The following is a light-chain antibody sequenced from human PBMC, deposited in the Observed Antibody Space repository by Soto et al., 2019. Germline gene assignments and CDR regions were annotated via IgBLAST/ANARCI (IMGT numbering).Light chain of an antibody. CDR3: QQYNNWPPWT. CDR1: QSVSSSY. J-gene: IGKJ1*01. CDR2: GAS. Sequence: IVLTQSPGTLSLSPWERATLSCRASQSVSSSYLAWYQQKAGQAPRLLIYGASNRATGIPDRFSGSGSGTDFTLTISSLQSEDFAVYYCQQYNNWPPWTFGQGTKVDIK. V-gene: IGKV3-20*01.